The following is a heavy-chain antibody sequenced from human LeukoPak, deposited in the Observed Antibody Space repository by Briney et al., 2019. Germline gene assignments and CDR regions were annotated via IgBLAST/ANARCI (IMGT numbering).Heavy chain of an antibody. V-gene: IGHV4-59*01. D-gene: IGHD5-18*01. CDR3: ARAKRYSYAPSGMDV. CDR2: IYYSGST. CDR1: GGSISSYY. Sequence: PSETLSLTCTVSGGSISSYYWSWIRQPPGKGLEWIGYIYYSGSTNYNPSLKSRVTISVDTSKNQFSLKLSSVTAADTAVYYCARAKRYSYAPSGMDVWGQGTPVTVSS. J-gene: IGHJ6*02.